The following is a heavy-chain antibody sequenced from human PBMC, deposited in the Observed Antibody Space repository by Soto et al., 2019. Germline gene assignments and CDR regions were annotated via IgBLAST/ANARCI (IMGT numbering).Heavy chain of an antibody. J-gene: IGHJ4*02. CDR1: GYSFTDYH. V-gene: IGHV1-2*02. D-gene: IGHD1-26*01. CDR2: IIPSSGST. CDR3: AKDQYCGSFLH. Sequence: QVHLEQSGAEVKKAGASVKVSCKASGYSFTDYHMHWLRQAPGQGVEWVGWIIPSSGSTNYAQKFQGRVTLTRDTAIPTVYMESRRLTSDDTAVYYCAKDQYCGSFLHWSQGTPVTFSS.